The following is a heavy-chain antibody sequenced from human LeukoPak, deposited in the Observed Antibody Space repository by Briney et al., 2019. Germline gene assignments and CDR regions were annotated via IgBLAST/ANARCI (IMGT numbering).Heavy chain of an antibody. V-gene: IGHV3-23*01. Sequence: GGSLRLSCAASGFTFYSYAMGYVRQAPGKGLEWVSAITGNGGGTHYADSVKGRFTISRDNSKNTLSLQMNTLRAEDTAVYYCAKVHGRYSTYFYFDLWGRGTLVTVSS. CDR3: AKVHGRYSTYFYFDL. CDR1: GFTFYSYA. D-gene: IGHD1-26*01. J-gene: IGHJ2*01. CDR2: ITGNGGGT.